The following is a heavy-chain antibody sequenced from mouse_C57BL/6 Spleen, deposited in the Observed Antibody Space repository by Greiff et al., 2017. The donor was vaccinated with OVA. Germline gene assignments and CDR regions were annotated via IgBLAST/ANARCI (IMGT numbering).Heavy chain of an antibody. V-gene: IGHV1-15*01. CDR3: TRFTTVVATENYYAMDY. Sequence: VHLVESGAELVRPGASVTLSCKASGYTFTDYEMHWVKQTPVHGLEWIGAIDPETGGTAYNQKFKGKAILTADKSSSTAYMELRSLTSEDSAVYYCTRFTTVVATENYYAMDYWGQGTSVTVSS. CDR2: IDPETGGT. D-gene: IGHD1-1*01. J-gene: IGHJ4*01. CDR1: GYTFTDYE.